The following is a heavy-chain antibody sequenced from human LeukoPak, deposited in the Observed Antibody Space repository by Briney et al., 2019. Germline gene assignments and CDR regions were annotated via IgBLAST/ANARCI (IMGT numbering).Heavy chain of an antibody. Sequence: GGSLRLSCAASGFTFSSYSMNWVRQAPGKGLEWVSSISSSSSYIYYADSVKGRFTISRDNAKNSLYLQMNSLRAEDTAVYYCARDLRFWSGGWYGSYYFDYWGQGTLVTVSS. CDR1: GFTFSSYS. V-gene: IGHV3-21*01. J-gene: IGHJ4*02. CDR3: ARDLRFWSGGWYGSYYFDY. D-gene: IGHD6-19*01. CDR2: ISSSSSYI.